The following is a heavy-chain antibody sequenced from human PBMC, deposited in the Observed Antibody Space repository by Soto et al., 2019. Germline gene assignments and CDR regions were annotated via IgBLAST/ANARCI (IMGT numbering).Heavy chain of an antibody. CDR2: INQGGREK. D-gene: IGHD3-10*01. CDR3: AKYGSGSYGAYAFDI. Sequence: GGSLRLSCAASGFTFGTYWMSWVRQAPGKGLEWVANINQGGREKNYVDSVKGRFSISREDAEKSHHLQMNSLRAEDTAVYYCAKYGSGSYGAYAFDIWGQGTMVTVSS. J-gene: IGHJ3*02. CDR1: GFTFGTYW. V-gene: IGHV3-7*01.